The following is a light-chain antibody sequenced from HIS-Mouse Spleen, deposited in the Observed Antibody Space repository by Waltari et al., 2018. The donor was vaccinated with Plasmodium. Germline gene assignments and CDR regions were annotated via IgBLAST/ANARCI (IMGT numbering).Light chain of an antibody. Sequence: QLVLTQSPSASASLGASVKLTCTLSSGHSSYAIAWHQQQPEKGPRYLMKLNSDGSHSKGDGSPDRFSGSSSGAERYLTISSLQSEDESDYYCQTWGTFWVFGGGTKLTVL. CDR2: LNSDGSH. V-gene: IGLV4-69*01. J-gene: IGLJ3*02. CDR3: QTWGTFWV. CDR1: SGHSSYA.